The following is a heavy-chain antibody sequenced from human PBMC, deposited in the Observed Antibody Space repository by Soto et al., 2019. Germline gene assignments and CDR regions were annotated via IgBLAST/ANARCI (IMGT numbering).Heavy chain of an antibody. CDR3: ARGVDYDFWSGYLDYFDY. CDR1: GYTFTIYY. Sequence: VKVSCKASGYTFTIYYMHLVRDAPGQGLDWMGIINPSGGSTSYAQKFQGRVTMTRDTSTSTVYMELSSLRSEDTAVYYCARGVDYDFWSGYLDYFDYWGQGTLVTVSS. V-gene: IGHV1-46*01. J-gene: IGHJ4*02. D-gene: IGHD3-3*01. CDR2: INPSGGST.